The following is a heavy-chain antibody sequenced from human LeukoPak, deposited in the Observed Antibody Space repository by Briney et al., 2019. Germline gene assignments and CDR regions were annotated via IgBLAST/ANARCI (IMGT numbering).Heavy chain of an antibody. D-gene: IGHD1-14*01. J-gene: IGHJ4*02. CDR3: ARVSVGGTGPDY. CDR1: GGSMSTHY. V-gene: IGHV4-59*11. Sequence: SQTLSLTCTVSGGSMSTHYWSWIRQPPGKGLEWVGFIFYSGSATYNPSLQSRLAISLDTSSNQFSLKLSSVTAADTAVYYCARVSVGGTGPDYWGQGTLVTVAS. CDR2: IFYSGSA.